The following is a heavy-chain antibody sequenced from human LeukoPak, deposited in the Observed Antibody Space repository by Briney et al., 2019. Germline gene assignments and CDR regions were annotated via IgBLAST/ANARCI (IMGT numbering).Heavy chain of an antibody. CDR2: ISSDISYT. J-gene: IGHJ4*02. Sequence: GGSLRLSCAASGFTFTDYYMSWIRPAPGKGLEWVSYISSDISYTNYADSVKGRFTISRDNAKKSLYLQMTSLRAEDTAVYYCATQPFDYWGQGNLVTVSS. V-gene: IGHV3-11*06. CDR1: GFTFTDYY. CDR3: ATQPFDY.